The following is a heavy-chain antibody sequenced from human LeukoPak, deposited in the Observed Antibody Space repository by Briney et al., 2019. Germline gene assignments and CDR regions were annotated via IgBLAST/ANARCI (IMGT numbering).Heavy chain of an antibody. CDR1: GFTFSTFA. V-gene: IGHV3-30-3*01. CDR3: ARDGSIAAAGYWYLEL. CDR2: ISYDGNNK. D-gene: IGHD6-13*01. J-gene: IGHJ2*01. Sequence: GGSLRLSCAASGFTFSTFAMHWVRQAPGKGLEWEAVISYDGNNKYYADSVKGRFTISRDNSKNTLYLQINSLRGEDTAVYYCARDGSIAAAGYWYLELWGRGTLVTVSS.